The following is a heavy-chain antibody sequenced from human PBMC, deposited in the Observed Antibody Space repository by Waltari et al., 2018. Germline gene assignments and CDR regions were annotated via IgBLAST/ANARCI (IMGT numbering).Heavy chain of an antibody. CDR1: GGSISSSSYY. Sequence: QLQLQESGPGLVKPSETLSLTCTVSGGSISSSSYYWGWIRQPPGKGLEWIGSIYYSGRTYYNPSLKSRVTISVDTSKNQFSLKLSSVTAADTAVYYCARVYSYSARAFDIWGQGTMVTVSS. J-gene: IGHJ3*02. V-gene: IGHV4-39*07. CDR2: IYYSGRT. D-gene: IGHD1-26*01. CDR3: ARVYSYSARAFDI.